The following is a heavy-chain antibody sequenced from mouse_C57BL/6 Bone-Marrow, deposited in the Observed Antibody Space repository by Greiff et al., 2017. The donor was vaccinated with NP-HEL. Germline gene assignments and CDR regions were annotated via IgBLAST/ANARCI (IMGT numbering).Heavy chain of an antibody. Sequence: VQGVESGAELVRPGASVTLSCKASGYTFTDYEMHWVKQTPVHGLEWIGAIDPETGGTAYNQKFKGKAILTADKSSSTAYMELRSLTSEDSAVYYCTRELGYGSSYNWYFDVWGTGTTVTVSS. D-gene: IGHD1-1*01. CDR2: IDPETGGT. CDR1: GYTFTDYE. V-gene: IGHV1-15*01. CDR3: TRELGYGSSYNWYFDV. J-gene: IGHJ1*03.